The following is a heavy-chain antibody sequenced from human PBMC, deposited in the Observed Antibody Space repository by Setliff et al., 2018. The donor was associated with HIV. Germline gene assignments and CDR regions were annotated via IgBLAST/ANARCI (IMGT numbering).Heavy chain of an antibody. CDR2: VSQNGST. J-gene: IGHJ5*02. V-gene: IGHV4-39*01. CDR3: ARVPVAGANWFDP. CDR1: GVSINRTDHY. Sequence: SETLSLTCSVSGVSINRTDHYWGWIRQSPGKRLDWIGSVSQNGSTYYNPSLKSRITISVDRSKNLFSLKLISVTASDHGVYYCARVPVAGANWFDPWGLGTLVTVSS.